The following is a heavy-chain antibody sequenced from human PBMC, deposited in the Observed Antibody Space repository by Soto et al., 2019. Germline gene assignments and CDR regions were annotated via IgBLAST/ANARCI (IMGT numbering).Heavy chain of an antibody. CDR2: TLPFLGSS. CDR3: ARGGKFHSEDLWEASYSHCLDV. V-gene: IGHV1-69*01. J-gene: IGHJ6*02. CDR1: GGTFKKFA. Sequence: QVQLVQSGPEVKKPGSSVKVSCEASGGTFKKFAISWVRQAPGQGLEWMGGTLPFLGSSKYPQKFQGRVTIAADESATTTYMELTGLTSEDTAVYYYARGGKFHSEDLWEASYSHCLDVWGQGTTVTVSS. D-gene: IGHD1-26*01.